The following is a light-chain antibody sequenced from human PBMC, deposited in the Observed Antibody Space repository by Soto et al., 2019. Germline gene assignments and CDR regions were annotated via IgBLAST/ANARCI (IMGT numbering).Light chain of an antibody. J-gene: IGKJ4*01. Sequence: IQMTQSPSSLSASVGERVTITCRASQRIRTDLNWYQQRPGKAPKVLIYVASTFQTGVPSRFSGSSSGTDFNLTITSLQPEDFALYYCQQSYKNPHTFGGGTRVEIK. CDR2: VAS. CDR3: QQSYKNPHT. V-gene: IGKV1-39*01. CDR1: QRIRTD.